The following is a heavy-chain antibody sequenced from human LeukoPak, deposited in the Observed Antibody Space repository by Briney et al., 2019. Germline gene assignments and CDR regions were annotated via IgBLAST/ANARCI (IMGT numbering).Heavy chain of an antibody. V-gene: IGHV4-34*01. CDR3: ARVGPPRDY. J-gene: IGHJ4*02. CDR1: GGSFSGYY. CDR2: INHSGST. Sequence: SETLSLTCAVYGGSFSGYYWSWIRQPPGKGLEWIGEINHSGSTNYNPSLKSRVTISVDTFKNQFSLKLSSVTAADTAVYYCARVGPPRDYWGQGTLVTVSS.